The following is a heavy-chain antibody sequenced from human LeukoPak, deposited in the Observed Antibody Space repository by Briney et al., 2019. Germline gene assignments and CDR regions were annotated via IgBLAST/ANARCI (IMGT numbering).Heavy chain of an antibody. D-gene: IGHD3-10*01. CDR3: ARVTGTSGRNYFDF. J-gene: IGHJ4*02. Sequence: SETLSLTCTVSGASINSGYYWGWIRQYPGEGLEWLGNIFYTGATSLNPSLKSRPLLSVDVSKNQFSLRLTSVTAADTAVYYCARVTGTSGRNYFDFWGQGTLVTVSS. CDR2: IFYTGAT. V-gene: IGHV4-31*03. CDR1: GASINSGYY.